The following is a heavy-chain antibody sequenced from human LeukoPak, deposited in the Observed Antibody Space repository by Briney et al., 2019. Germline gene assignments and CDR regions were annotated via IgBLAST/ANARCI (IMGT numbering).Heavy chain of an antibody. CDR1: GFTFSSYA. CDR2: ISGSGGST. V-gene: IGHV3-23*01. CDR3: AKVRSSSWYGDAFDI. D-gene: IGHD6-13*01. Sequence: PGGSLRLSCAASGFTFSSYAMSWVRQAPGKGREWVSAISGSGGSTYYADSVKGRFTISRDNSKNTLYLQMNSLRAEDTAVYYCAKVRSSSWYGDAFDIWGQGTMVTVSS. J-gene: IGHJ3*02.